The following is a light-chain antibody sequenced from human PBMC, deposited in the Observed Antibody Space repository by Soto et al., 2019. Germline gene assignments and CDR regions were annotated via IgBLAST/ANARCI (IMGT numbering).Light chain of an antibody. CDR2: GAS. CDR1: QSVDSST. V-gene: IGKV3-20*01. Sequence: EIVLTQSPGTLSLSPGERATLSCRASQSVDSSTLAWYHQKPGQAPRLLIPGASNRATGIPDRFSGSGSGTDFTLTISRLEPEDFAVYYCQDFDDSLTFGGGTKVEIK. J-gene: IGKJ4*01. CDR3: QDFDDSLT.